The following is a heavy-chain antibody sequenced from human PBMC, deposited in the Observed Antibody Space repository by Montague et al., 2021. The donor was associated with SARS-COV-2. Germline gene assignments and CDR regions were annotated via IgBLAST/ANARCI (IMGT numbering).Heavy chain of an antibody. D-gene: IGHD3-10*01. J-gene: IGHJ4*02. CDR1: GGSISSSY. V-gene: IGHV4-59*08. CDR2: IYYSGST. Sequence: TLSLTCTVSGGSISSSYWTRIRQPPGKGLEWIGYIYYSGSTSYNPPLKSRVTLSVDTSKNQFSLKLSSVTAADTAVYYCARSSGSYSTFDFWGQGTLVTVSS. CDR3: ARSSGSYSTFDF.